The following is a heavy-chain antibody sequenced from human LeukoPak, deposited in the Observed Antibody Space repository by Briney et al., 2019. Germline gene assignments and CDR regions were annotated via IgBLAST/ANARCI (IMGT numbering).Heavy chain of an antibody. Sequence: GGSLRLSCAASGLTFSGSAMHWVRQASGKGLEWVGRIRSKANSYATAYAASVKGRFTISRDDSKNTAYLQMNSLRAEDTAVYYCAKDKPTTKIAVAGTHDYWGQGTLVTVSS. CDR3: AKDKPTTKIAVAGTHDY. D-gene: IGHD6-19*01. CDR2: IRSKANSYAT. CDR1: GLTFSGSA. V-gene: IGHV3-73*01. J-gene: IGHJ4*02.